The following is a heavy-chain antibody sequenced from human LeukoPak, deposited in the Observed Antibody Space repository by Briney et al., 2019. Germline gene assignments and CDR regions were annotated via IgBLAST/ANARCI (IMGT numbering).Heavy chain of an antibody. V-gene: IGHV3-23*01. Sequence: PGGSLRLSCAASGFTFSRYAMSGVRQATGKGLECVSAISDSGGSTYYVDSVKGRFTISRDNSKNTLYLQMNSLRAEDTAVYYCAKIQPSPDYWGQGTLVTVSS. CDR1: GFTFSRYA. D-gene: IGHD5-18*01. CDR3: AKIQPSPDY. CDR2: ISDSGGST. J-gene: IGHJ4*02.